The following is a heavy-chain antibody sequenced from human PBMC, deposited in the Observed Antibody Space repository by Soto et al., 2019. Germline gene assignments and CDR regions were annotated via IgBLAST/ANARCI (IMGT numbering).Heavy chain of an antibody. J-gene: IGHJ4*02. CDR2: MYYSGSS. CDR3: ARQRLLRLKPDFDI. CDR1: GGSTSDKSYF. V-gene: IGHV4-39*01. Sequence: SETLSLTCSVSGGSTSDKSYFWVWFRQSPGKGLEWIGSMYYSGSSYYNPSLKSRVAISVDTSKNQFSLKLRSVTAADTAVYFCARQRLLRLKPDFDIWGQGTLVTVSS. D-gene: IGHD2-21*02.